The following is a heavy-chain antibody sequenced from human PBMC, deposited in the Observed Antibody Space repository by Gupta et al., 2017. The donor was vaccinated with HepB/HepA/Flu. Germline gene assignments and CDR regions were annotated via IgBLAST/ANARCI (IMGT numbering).Heavy chain of an antibody. V-gene: IGHV2-5*02. CDR1: GFSLSTSGVG. CDR2: IYWDDDK. D-gene: IGHD3-3*01. J-gene: IGHJ5*02. CDR3: AHTLFVEWGLTVNWFDP. Sequence: QITLKESGPTLVKPTQTLTLTCTFSGFSLSTSGVGVGWIRQPPGKALEWLALIYWDDDKRYSTSLKSRLTITKETSKNQVGLTMTKMDPVETATDYCAHTLFVEWGLTVNWFDPGGQGTMVTVSS.